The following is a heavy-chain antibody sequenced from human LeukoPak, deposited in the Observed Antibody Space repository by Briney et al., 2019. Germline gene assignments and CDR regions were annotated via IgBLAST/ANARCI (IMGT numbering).Heavy chain of an antibody. CDR1: GFTLSSYS. J-gene: IGHJ3*02. D-gene: IGHD2-15*01. CDR2: ISRSSAYI. V-gene: IGHV3-21*03. CDR3: TTGVIVVVVAATTYAFDI. Sequence: GGSLRLSCAASGFTLSSYSMNWVRQAPGKGLEWVSSISRSSAYIYYADSVKGRFTISRDNAKNSLYLQMNSLKTEDTAVYYCTTGVIVVVVAATTYAFDIWGQGTMVTVSS.